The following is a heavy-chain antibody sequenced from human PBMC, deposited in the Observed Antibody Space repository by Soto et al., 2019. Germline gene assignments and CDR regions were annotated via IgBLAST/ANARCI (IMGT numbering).Heavy chain of an antibody. V-gene: IGHV4-39*01. J-gene: IGHJ4*02. CDR2: IYYSGST. Sequence: PSETLSLTCTVSGGSISSSSYYWGWIRQPPGKGLEWIGSIYYSGSTYYNPSLKSRVTISVDTSKNQFSLKLSSVTAADTAVYYCAIYSSSSNFVYWGQGTLVTVSS. CDR1: GGSISSSSYY. CDR3: AIYSSSSNFVY. D-gene: IGHD6-6*01.